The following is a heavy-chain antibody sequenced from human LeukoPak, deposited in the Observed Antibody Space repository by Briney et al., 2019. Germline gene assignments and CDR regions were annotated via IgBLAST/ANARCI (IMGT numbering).Heavy chain of an antibody. D-gene: IGHD1-26*01. J-gene: IGHJ3*02. Sequence: PGGSLRLSCAASGFTFSSYSMNWVRQAPGKGLEWVSIIYSGGSTFYADSVKGRFTISRDNSKNTLYLQMNSLRAEDTAVYYCARGGSYLSAFDMWGQGTMVTVSS. V-gene: IGHV3-53*01. CDR3: ARGGSYLSAFDM. CDR2: IYSGGST. CDR1: GFTFSSYS.